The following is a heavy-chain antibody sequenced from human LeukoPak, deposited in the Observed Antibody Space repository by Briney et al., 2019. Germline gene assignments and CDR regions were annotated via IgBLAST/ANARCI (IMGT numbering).Heavy chain of an antibody. Sequence: SETLSLTCTVSGGSISSSSYYWGWIRQPPGKGLEWIGSIYYSGSTYYNPSLKSRVTISVDMSKNQFSLKLSSVTAADTAVYYCARGITMVRESYYYYYMDVWGKGTTVTISS. CDR1: GGSISSSSYY. CDR2: IYYSGST. CDR3: ARGITMVRESYYYYYMDV. J-gene: IGHJ6*03. D-gene: IGHD3-10*01. V-gene: IGHV4-39*07.